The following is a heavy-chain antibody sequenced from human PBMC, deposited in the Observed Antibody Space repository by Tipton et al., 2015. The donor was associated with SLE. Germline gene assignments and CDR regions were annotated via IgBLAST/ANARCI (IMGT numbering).Heavy chain of an antibody. CDR2: IHHSAST. V-gene: IGHV4-34*01. D-gene: IGHD4-17*01. J-gene: IGHJ6*02. CDR3: ARDRGLGYGDFYYYYGMDV. Sequence: TLSLTCAVYGGSFSGYYWSWVRQPPGRGLEWIGKIHHSASTNYNPSLKSRVTISVDTSKNQFSLKLTSVAAADTAVYYCARDRGLGYGDFYYYYGMDVWGQGTTVTVSS. CDR1: GGSFSGYY.